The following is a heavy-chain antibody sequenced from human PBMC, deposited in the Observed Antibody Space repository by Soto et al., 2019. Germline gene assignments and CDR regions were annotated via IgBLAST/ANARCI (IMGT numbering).Heavy chain of an antibody. V-gene: IGHV1-18*01. Sequence: QVQLVQSGAEVKKPGASVKVSCKASGYMFTTFDITWVRQAPGQGLEWMGGISAYSGNTDYAQKLQGRVTMTTDTSTSTAYMELMSLRSDDTAVYYCARSMVRGINYFDYWGQGTLVIVSS. CDR2: ISAYSGNT. CDR1: GYMFTTFD. D-gene: IGHD3-10*01. J-gene: IGHJ4*02. CDR3: ARSMVRGINYFDY.